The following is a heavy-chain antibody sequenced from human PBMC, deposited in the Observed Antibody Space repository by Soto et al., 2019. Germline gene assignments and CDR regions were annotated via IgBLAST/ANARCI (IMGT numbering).Heavy chain of an antibody. J-gene: IGHJ4*02. CDR1: GGSAKNYA. Sequence: QVQLVQSGAEVKKPGSSVKVSCKASGGSAKNYAISWVRQAPGQGLEWMGGIIPISGTADYAQKFQGRLTITADKSTNTAYMELSSLRSEDTAVYYCARDMTVFTVPYFDYVGQGPLVTVSS. D-gene: IGHD2-21*02. CDR2: IIPISGTA. V-gene: IGHV1-69*06. CDR3: ARDMTVFTVPYFDY.